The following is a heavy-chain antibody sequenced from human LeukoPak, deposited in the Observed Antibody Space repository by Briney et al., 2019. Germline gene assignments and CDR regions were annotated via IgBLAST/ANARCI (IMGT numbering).Heavy chain of an antibody. V-gene: IGHV3-30*02. CDR2: IRYDANNK. CDR1: GFTLSSYG. J-gene: IGHJ4*02. Sequence: GGSLRLSCAASGFTLSSYGMHWVRQAPGKGLEWVALIRYDANNKYYGDSVKGRFTISRDNSKNTVYLQMSSLRAEDTAVYFCAKDGRETVLFWGQGTLVTVSS. D-gene: IGHD4-17*01. CDR3: AKDGRETVLF.